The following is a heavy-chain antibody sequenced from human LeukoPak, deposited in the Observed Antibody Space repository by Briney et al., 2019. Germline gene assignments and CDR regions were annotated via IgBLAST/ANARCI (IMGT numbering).Heavy chain of an antibody. Sequence: GGSLGLSCAASGFTFSSYGMHWVRQAPGKGLEWVAFIRNDGNNKYYVNSVKGRFTISRDNSKNTLYLQMNSLRIEDTAVYYCAKNPKMDYYYYYMDFWGKGTTVTVSS. CDR3: AKNPKMDYYYYYMDF. CDR1: GFTFSSYG. D-gene: IGHD2-8*01. V-gene: IGHV3-30*02. CDR2: IRNDGNNK. J-gene: IGHJ6*03.